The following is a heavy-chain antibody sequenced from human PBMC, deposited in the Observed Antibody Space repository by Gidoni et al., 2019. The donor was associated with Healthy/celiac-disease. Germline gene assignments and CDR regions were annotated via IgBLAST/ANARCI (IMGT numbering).Heavy chain of an antibody. D-gene: IGHD3-22*01. Sequence: QVQLVQSGAEVKKPGSSVKVSCKASGGTFSSYAISWVRQAPGQGLEWMGGISPIFGTANYAQKFQGRVTITADESTSTAYMELSSLRSEDTAVYYCARARSAYYDSSGLLDYWGQGTLVTVSS. J-gene: IGHJ4*02. CDR1: GGTFSSYA. CDR3: ARARSAYYDSSGLLDY. CDR2: ISPIFGTA. V-gene: IGHV1-69*01.